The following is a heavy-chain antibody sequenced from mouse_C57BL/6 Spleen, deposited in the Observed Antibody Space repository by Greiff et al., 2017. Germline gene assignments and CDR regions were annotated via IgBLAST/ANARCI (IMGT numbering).Heavy chain of an antibody. CDR1: GFTFSDYY. D-gene: IGHD3-1*01. J-gene: IGHJ4*01. Sequence: DVMLVESGGGLVQPGGSLKLSCAASGFTFSDYYMYWVRQTPEKRLEWVAYISNGGGSTYYPDTVKDRFTISRDNAKNTLYLQMSRLKSEDTAMYYCARQGYDYDAMDYWGQGTSVTVSS. CDR3: ARQGYDYDAMDY. CDR2: ISNGGGST. V-gene: IGHV5-12*01.